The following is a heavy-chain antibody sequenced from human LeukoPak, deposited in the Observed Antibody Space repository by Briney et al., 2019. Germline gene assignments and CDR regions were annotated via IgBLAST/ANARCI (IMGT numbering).Heavy chain of an antibody. CDR3: VGDLLIGGGSWSVPSLDS. D-gene: IGHD1-14*01. Sequence: PGGSLRLSCAASGFIFSSHWMHWVRQVPGKGLQWVSRINIDGSRTMYADSVRGRFAISRDNAKNTVYLQMNSLRVDDTAVYYCVGDLLIGGGSWSVPSLDSWGRGILVTVSS. J-gene: IGHJ4*02. CDR1: GFIFSSHW. CDR2: INIDGSRT. V-gene: IGHV3-74*03.